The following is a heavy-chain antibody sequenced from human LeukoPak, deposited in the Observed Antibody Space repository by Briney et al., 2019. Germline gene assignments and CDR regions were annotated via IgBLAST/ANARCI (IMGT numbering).Heavy chain of an antibody. CDR2: LYTSGST. CDR1: GGSISSGSYY. V-gene: IGHV4-61*02. Sequence: SETLSLTCTVSGGSISSGSYYWSWIRQSAGKGLEWIGRLYTSGSTNYNPSLKSRVTISVDTSKNQFSLKLSSVTAADTAVYYCARAPYDILTGYFLFDSWGQGTLVTVSS. J-gene: IGHJ4*02. D-gene: IGHD3-9*01. CDR3: ARAPYDILTGYFLFDS.